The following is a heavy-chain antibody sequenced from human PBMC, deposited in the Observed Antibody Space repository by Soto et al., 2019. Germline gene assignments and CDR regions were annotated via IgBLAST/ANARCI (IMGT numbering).Heavy chain of an antibody. J-gene: IGHJ4*02. CDR1: GFTFSIYS. V-gene: IGHV3-30-3*01. CDR3: ARERVTGYYNVIGY. D-gene: IGHD3-9*01. Sequence: QVHLVESGGGVVQPGRSLRLSCAASGFTFSIYSMHWVRQAPGKGLEWVAVLSYDVSNKFYADSVKGRFTISRDNSKDTLYLQRNSLRPKDTAVYYWARERVTGYYNVIGYWGQATLVTVSS. CDR2: LSYDVSNK.